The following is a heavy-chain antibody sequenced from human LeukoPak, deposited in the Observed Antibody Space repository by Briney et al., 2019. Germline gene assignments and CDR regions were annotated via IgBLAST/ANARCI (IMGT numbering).Heavy chain of an antibody. CDR3: AKAPGASRGY. V-gene: IGHV3-30*02. D-gene: IGHD3-10*01. CDR1: GFIFTDYG. Sequence: GGSLRLSCAASGFIFTDYGMHWVRQAPGKGLEWLTFIRYDGSDKYYADSVKGRFTISRDNSMNTLYLQMNSLTSEDTAVYYCAKAPGASRGYWGQGTLVTVSS. J-gene: IGHJ4*02. CDR2: IRYDGSDK.